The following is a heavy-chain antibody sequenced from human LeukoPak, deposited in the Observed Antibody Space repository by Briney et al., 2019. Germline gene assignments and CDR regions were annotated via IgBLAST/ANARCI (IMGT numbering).Heavy chain of an antibody. J-gene: IGHJ4*02. CDR1: GFTFSIYG. V-gene: IGHV3-30*02. CDR2: IRYDGSNK. D-gene: IGHD1-14*01. CDR3: AKKSPGTTSPFDS. Sequence: PGGSLRLSCAASGFTFSIYGMHWVRQAPGEGLEWVAYIRYDGSNKDYADSVKGRFTISRDNSKNTMYLQMNSLRAEDTAVYYCAKKSPGTTSPFDSWGQGTLVTVSS.